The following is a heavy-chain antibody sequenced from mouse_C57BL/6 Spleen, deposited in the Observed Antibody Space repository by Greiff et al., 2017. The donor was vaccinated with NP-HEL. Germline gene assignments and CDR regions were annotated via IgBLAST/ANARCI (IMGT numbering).Heavy chain of an antibody. V-gene: IGHV6-6*01. CDR3: TRQSGHYYGREGFAY. J-gene: IGHJ3*01. D-gene: IGHD1-1*01. CDR2: IRNKANNHAT. Sequence: EVQVVESGGGLVQPGGSMKLSCAASGFTFSDAWMDWVRQSPEKGLEWVAEIRNKANNHATYYAESVKGRFTISRDDSISSVYLQMNSLRAEDTGIYYCTRQSGHYYGREGFAYWGQGTLVTVSA. CDR1: GFTFSDAW.